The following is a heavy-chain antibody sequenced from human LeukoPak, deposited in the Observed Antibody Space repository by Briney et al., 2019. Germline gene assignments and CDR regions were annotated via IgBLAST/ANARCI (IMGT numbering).Heavy chain of an antibody. D-gene: IGHD2-8*02. CDR3: ARAPRITGYYFDY. V-gene: IGHV3-23*01. J-gene: IGHJ4*02. CDR1: GLTFSSYG. CDR2: ISTTGGTT. Sequence: GGTLRLSCAASGLTFSSYGMSWVRQAPGRGLEWVSAISTTGGTTYYADSVRGRFTISRDNSRNTLYLQMNSLRAEDTAIYYCARAPRITGYYFDYWGQGTLVTVSS.